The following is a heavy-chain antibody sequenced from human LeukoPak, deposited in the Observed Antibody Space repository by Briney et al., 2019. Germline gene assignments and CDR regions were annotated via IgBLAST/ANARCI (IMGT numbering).Heavy chain of an antibody. V-gene: IGHV3-30*04. CDR3: ARGVFRCRVRGQIMCTDYYYYYMDV. CDR1: GFTFSTYA. J-gene: IGHJ6*03. D-gene: IGHD3-10*01. Sequence: GGSLRLSCAASGFTFSTYAMHWVRQAPGKGLEWVAVISYDGSSKYYADSVKGRFTISRDNSKNTLYLQMNSLRAEDTAVYYCARGVFRCRVRGQIMCTDYYYYYMDVWGKGTTVTISS. CDR2: ISYDGSSK.